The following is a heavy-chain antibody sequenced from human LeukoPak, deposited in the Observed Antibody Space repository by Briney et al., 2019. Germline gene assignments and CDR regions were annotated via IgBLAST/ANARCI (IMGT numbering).Heavy chain of an antibody. CDR2: ISASGGST. Sequence: GGSLRLSYAASGITFSSYAMSWVRQAPGKGLEWVSAISASGGSTYYADSVKGRFTISRDNSKNTLYLQMNSLRAEDTAIYYCAPNWNLDYWGQGSLVTVSS. CDR1: GITFSSYA. J-gene: IGHJ4*02. V-gene: IGHV3-23*01. CDR3: APNWNLDY. D-gene: IGHD1-1*01.